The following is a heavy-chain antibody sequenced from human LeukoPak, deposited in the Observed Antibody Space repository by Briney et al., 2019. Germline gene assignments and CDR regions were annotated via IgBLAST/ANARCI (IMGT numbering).Heavy chain of an antibody. CDR1: GGSISSSSYY. V-gene: IGHV4-39*01. Sequence: SETLSLTCTVSGGSISSSSYYWGWIRQPPGKGLEWIGSIYYSGSTYYNPSLKSRVTISVDTSKNQFSLKLSSVTAADTAVYYCASHRPYDNWFDPWGQGTLVTVSS. J-gene: IGHJ5*02. CDR2: IYYSGST. CDR3: ASHRPYDNWFDP. D-gene: IGHD2-2*01.